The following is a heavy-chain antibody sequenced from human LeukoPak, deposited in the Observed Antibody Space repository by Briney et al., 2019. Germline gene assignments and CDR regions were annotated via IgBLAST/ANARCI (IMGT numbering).Heavy chain of an antibody. D-gene: IGHD3-9*01. J-gene: IGHJ4*02. Sequence: NAGGSLRLSCAASGFTFSSYSMNWVRQAPGKGLEWVSSISSSSSYIYYADSVKGRFTISRDNAKNSLYLQMNSLRAEDTAVYYCARAHRYFDWLLDYGPWYFDYWGQGTLVTVSS. CDR1: GFTFSSYS. CDR2: ISSSSSYI. CDR3: ARAHRYFDWLLDYGPWYFDY. V-gene: IGHV3-21*01.